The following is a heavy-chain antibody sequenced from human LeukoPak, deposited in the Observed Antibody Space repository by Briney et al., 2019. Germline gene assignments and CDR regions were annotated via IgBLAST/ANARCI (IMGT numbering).Heavy chain of an antibody. Sequence: ASVKVSCKASGYTFTSYDINWVRQATGQGLEWMGWMNPNSGNTGYAQKLQGRVTMTRNTSISTAYMELSSLRSEDTAVYYCARPLRGYSSSWYGFDPWGQGTLVTVSS. J-gene: IGHJ5*02. D-gene: IGHD6-13*01. CDR3: ARPLRGYSSSWYGFDP. V-gene: IGHV1-8*01. CDR1: GYTFTSYD. CDR2: MNPNSGNT.